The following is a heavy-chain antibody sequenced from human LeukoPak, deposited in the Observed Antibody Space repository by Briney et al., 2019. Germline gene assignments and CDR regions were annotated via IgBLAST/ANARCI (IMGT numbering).Heavy chain of an antibody. CDR2: IYYSGST. J-gene: IGHJ4*02. CDR1: GGSISSYY. Sequence: SETLSLTYTVSGGSISSYYWSWVRQPPGKGLEWIGYIYYSGSTNYNPSLNSRVTISVDTSKNQFSLKLSSVTAADTAVYCCAREGVQSGSYDYWGQGTLVTVSS. CDR3: AREGVQSGSYDY. V-gene: IGHV4-59*01. D-gene: IGHD1-26*01.